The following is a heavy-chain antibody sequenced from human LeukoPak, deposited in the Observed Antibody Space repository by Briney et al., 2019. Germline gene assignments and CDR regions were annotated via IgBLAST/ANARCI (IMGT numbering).Heavy chain of an antibody. CDR2: ITSDGSST. J-gene: IGHJ5*02. CDR1: GFTFGSYA. Sequence: GGSLRLSCAASGFTFGSYAMTWVRQAPGKGLEWVSRITSDGSSTIYADSVKGRFTISRDNSKNTLYLQMNSLRAEDTAVYYCARGAYGSGSYGDNWFDPWGQGTLVTVSS. D-gene: IGHD3-10*01. V-gene: IGHV3-23*03. CDR3: ARGAYGSGSYGDNWFDP.